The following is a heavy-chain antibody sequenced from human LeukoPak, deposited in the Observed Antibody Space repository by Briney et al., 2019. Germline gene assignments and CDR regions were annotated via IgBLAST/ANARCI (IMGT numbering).Heavy chain of an antibody. V-gene: IGHV3-49*04. CDR3: TRGYCSSTSCYLFPSYYFDY. J-gene: IGHJ4*01. CDR2: IRSKAYGGTT. Sequence: GRSLRLSCTASGFTFGDYAMSWVRQAPGKGLEWVGFIRSKAYGGTTEYAASVKGRFTISRDDSKSIAYLQMNSLKTEDTAVYYCTRGYCSSTSCYLFPSYYFDYWGRGTRVTVSS. CDR1: GFTFGDYA. D-gene: IGHD2-2*01.